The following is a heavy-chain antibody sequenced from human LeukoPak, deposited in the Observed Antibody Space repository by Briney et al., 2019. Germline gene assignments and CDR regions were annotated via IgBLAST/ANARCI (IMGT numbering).Heavy chain of an antibody. V-gene: IGHV3-48*03. CDR2: ISSSGSNI. J-gene: IGHJ4*02. Sequence: GGSLRLSCAASGFTFNNYEMNWVRQAPGKGLEWVSYISSSGSNIYYADSVKGRFTISRDNAKNSLYLQMNSLRAEDTAVYYCATLNTTLIRDHYFFNWGQGTLCTV. D-gene: IGHD5-24*01. CDR1: GFTFNNYE. CDR3: ATLNTTLIRDHYFFN.